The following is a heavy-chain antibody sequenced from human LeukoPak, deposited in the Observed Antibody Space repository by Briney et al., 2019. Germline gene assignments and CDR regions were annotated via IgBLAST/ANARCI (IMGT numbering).Heavy chain of an antibody. CDR1: GGSISSSSYY. J-gene: IGHJ4*02. CDR2: IYYSGST. CDR3: ASTLLSDGYYFDY. Sequence: PSETLSLTCTVSGGSISSSSYYWGWIRQPPGKGLEWIGSIYYSGSTYYNPSLKSRVTISVDTSKNQFSLKLSSVTAADTAVYYCASTLLSDGYYFDYWGQGTLVTVSS. V-gene: IGHV4-39*07. D-gene: IGHD2/OR15-2a*01.